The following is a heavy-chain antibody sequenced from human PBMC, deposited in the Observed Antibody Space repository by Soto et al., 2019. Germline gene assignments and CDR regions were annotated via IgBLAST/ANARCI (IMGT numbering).Heavy chain of an antibody. D-gene: IGHD3-22*01. CDR1: GDSVSSPSYY. J-gene: IGHJ4*02. V-gene: IGHV4-61*01. CDR2: IYYSGST. CDR3: ARGQDSSGYYYAGGIDY. Sequence: PSETLSLTCSVSGDSVSSPSYYWSWIRQSPGKGLEWIGYIYYSGSTKYNPSLNSRVTISVGTSKNQFSLNLSSVTAADTAMYYCARGQDSSGYYYAGGIDYWGQGTLVTVSS.